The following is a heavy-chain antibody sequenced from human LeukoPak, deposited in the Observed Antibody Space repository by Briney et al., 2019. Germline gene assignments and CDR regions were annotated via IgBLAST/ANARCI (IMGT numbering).Heavy chain of an antibody. CDR1: GYTFTSYG. J-gene: IGHJ6*03. CDR3: ARVALYRFFDYYYYYMDV. D-gene: IGHD3-3*01. V-gene: IGHV1-18*01. Sequence: ASVKVSCKASGYTFTSYGISWVRQAPGQGLEWMGWISAYNGNTNYAQKLQGRVTMTTDTSTSTAYMGLRSLRSDDTAVYYCARVALYRFFDYYYYYMDVWGKGTTVTVSS. CDR2: ISAYNGNT.